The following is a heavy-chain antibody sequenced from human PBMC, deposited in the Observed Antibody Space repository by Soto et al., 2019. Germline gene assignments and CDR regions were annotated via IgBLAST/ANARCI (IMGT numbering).Heavy chain of an antibody. CDR3: ARMGRIAVAGHFDY. Sequence: PGGSLRLSCAASGFTFSSYEMNWVRQAPGKGLEWVSYISSSGSTIYYADSVKGRFTISRDNAKNSLYLQMNSLRAEDTAVYYCARMGRIAVAGHFDYWGQGTLVTVSS. V-gene: IGHV3-48*03. CDR2: ISSSGSTI. CDR1: GFTFSSYE. J-gene: IGHJ4*02. D-gene: IGHD6-19*01.